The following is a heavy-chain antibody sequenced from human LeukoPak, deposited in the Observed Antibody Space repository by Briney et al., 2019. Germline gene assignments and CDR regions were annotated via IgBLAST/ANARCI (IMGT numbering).Heavy chain of an antibody. CDR1: GGSVSSRSYY. J-gene: IGHJ4*02. V-gene: IGHV4-39*01. CDR2: SYYSGST. Sequence: PSETLSLTCTVSGGSVSSRSYYWGWMRQPPGMGLEWIGSSYYSGSTYYNPSPKSRVTISGGTSKKEFSLKLSSVTAADTAVYYCATRYCSGGSCYAVDYWGQGTLVTVSS. CDR3: ATRYCSGGSCYAVDY. D-gene: IGHD2-15*01.